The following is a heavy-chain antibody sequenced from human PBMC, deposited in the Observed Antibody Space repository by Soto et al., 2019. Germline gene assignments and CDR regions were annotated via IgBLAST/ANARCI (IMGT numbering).Heavy chain of an antibody. CDR3: AKSFSWYFCYMDV. CDR2: ISGSGGRT. V-gene: IGHV3-23*01. CDR1: GFNFRNYA. J-gene: IGHJ6*03. D-gene: IGHD6-13*01. Sequence: EVQLLESGGGLVQPGGSLRLSCAASGFNFRNYAMSWVRQAPGKGLEWVSAISGSGGRTYYADSVKGRFTVSRDDSQNTLYLQMNSLRVEDTAVYYCAKSFSWYFCYMDVWGKGTTVTVSS.